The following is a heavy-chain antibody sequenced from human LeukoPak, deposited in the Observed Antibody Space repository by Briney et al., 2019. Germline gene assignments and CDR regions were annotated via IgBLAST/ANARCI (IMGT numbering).Heavy chain of an antibody. CDR2: IYTSGST. J-gene: IGHJ5*02. CDR1: GGSISSYY. D-gene: IGHD3-22*01. V-gene: IGHV4-4*07. Sequence: SETLSLTCTVSGGSISSYYWSWIRQPAGKGLEWIGRIYTSGSTNYNPSLKSRVTMSVDTSKNQFSLKMSSVTAADTHVYYCARAAGPDYYDSSGYYYVGWFDPWGQGTLVTVSS. CDR3: ARAAGPDYYDSSGYYYVGWFDP.